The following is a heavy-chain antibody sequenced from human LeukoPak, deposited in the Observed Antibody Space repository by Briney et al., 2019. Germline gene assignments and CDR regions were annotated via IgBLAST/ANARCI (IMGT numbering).Heavy chain of an antibody. D-gene: IGHD4-23*01. CDR2: INHSGST. V-gene: IGHV4-34*01. J-gene: IGHJ4*02. Sequence: SETLSLTCAVYGGSFSGYYWSWIRQPPGKGLEWIGEINHSGSTNYNPSLKSRVTISVDTSKNQFSLKLSSVTAADTAVYFCASYGGKGAYFDYWGQGILVTVSS. CDR3: ASYGGKGAYFDY. CDR1: GGSFSGYY.